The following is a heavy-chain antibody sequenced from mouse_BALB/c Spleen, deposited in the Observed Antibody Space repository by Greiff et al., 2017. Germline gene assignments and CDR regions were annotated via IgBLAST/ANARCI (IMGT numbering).Heavy chain of an antibody. J-gene: IGHJ4*01. CDR2: ISYSGST. CDR3: ARYGGSSSYAMDY. D-gene: IGHD1-1*01. Sequence: VQLQQSGPSLVKPSQTLSLTCSVTGDSITSGYWNWIRKFPGNKLEYMGYISYSGSTYYNPSLKSRISITRDTSKNQYYLQLNSVTTEDTATYYCARYGGSSSYAMDYWGQGTSVTVSS. V-gene: IGHV3-8*02. CDR1: GDSITSGY.